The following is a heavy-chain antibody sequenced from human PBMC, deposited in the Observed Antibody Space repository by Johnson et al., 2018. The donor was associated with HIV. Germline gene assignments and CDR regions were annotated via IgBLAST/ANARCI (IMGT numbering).Heavy chain of an antibody. J-gene: IGHJ3*01. CDR2: INWNGGST. V-gene: IGHV3-20*04. CDR1: GFAFSTYG. D-gene: IGHD6-19*01. Sequence: VQLVESGGGVVQPGRSLRLSCVASGFAFSTYGMHWVRQAPGKGLEWVSGINWNGGSTGYGDSVKGRFTISRDNAKNSLYLQMNSLRAEDTAVYYCFSRGCPRFGFEFLGQGT. CDR3: FSRGCPRFGFEF.